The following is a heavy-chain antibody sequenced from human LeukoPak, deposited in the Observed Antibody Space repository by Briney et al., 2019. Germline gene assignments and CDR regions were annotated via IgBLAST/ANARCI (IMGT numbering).Heavy chain of an antibody. V-gene: IGHV4-39*07. CDR3: AREGVSRSGYDSYLTPYYYYYYMDV. CDR1: GGSISSSTYY. D-gene: IGHD5-12*01. CDR2: IYYSGST. J-gene: IGHJ6*03. Sequence: PSETLSLTCTVSGGSISSSTYYWGWIRQPPGKGLEWIGSIYYSGSTYYNPSLKSRVTISVDTSTNQFSLKVSSVTAADTAVYYCAREGVSRSGYDSYLTPYYYYYYMDVWGKGTTVTVSS.